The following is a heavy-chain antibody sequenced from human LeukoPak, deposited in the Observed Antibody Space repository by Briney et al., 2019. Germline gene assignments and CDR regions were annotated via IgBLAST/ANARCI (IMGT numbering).Heavy chain of an antibody. CDR1: GFTFSTYW. Sequence: GGSLRLSCEASGFTFSTYWMSWVRQAPGKGLEWVANIKQDGSEKYYVDSVKGRFTISRDNAKSSLYLQMNSLRAEDTAMYYCARDSAGNDYWGQGTLVTVSS. D-gene: IGHD6-13*01. CDR3: ARDSAGNDY. J-gene: IGHJ4*02. CDR2: IKQDGSEK. V-gene: IGHV3-7*01.